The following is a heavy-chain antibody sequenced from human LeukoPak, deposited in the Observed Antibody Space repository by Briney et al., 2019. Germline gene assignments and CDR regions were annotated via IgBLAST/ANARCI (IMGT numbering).Heavy chain of an antibody. Sequence: PGGSLRLSCAASGFTFSDSAMHWVRQASGKGLEWVGRIRSKLYSYPAAYGESVKGRFTISRDDSKNTAYLQINSLKTEDTAVYYCTRPKGADSGGNLWFDPWGQGTLVTGSS. V-gene: IGHV3-73*01. D-gene: IGHD4-23*01. CDR3: TRPKGADSGGNLWFDP. CDR1: GFTFSDSA. CDR2: IRSKLYSYPA. J-gene: IGHJ5*02.